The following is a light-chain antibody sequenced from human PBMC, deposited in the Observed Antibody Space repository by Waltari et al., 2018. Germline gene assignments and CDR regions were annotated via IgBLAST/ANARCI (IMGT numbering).Light chain of an antibody. CDR1: QRISNW. Sequence: DIQMTQSPRSLSASVGDRVTISCRASQRISNWLAWYQQKPGKAPILLIYKASILKSGVPSRFSGSGSGTQFTLTISSLQPGDFATYYCQQYNTYSSFGQGTKLEIK. V-gene: IGKV1-5*03. J-gene: IGKJ2*01. CDR3: QQYNTYSS. CDR2: KAS.